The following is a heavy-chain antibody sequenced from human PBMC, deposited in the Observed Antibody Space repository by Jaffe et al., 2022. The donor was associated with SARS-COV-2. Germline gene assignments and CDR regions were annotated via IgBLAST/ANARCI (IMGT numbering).Heavy chain of an antibody. Sequence: QVQLQQWGAGLLKPSETLSLTCAVYGGSFSGYYWSWIRQPPGKGLEWIGEINHSGSTNYNPSLKSRVTISVDTSKNQFSLKLSSVTAADTAVYYCAGFTYYYGYNWFDPWGQGTLVTVSS. CDR2: INHSGST. CDR1: GGSFSGYY. CDR3: AGFTYYYGYNWFDP. V-gene: IGHV4-34*01. D-gene: IGHD3-10*01. J-gene: IGHJ5*02.